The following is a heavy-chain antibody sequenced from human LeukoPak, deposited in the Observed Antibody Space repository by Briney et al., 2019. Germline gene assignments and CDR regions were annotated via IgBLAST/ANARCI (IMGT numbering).Heavy chain of an antibody. Sequence: GGSLRLSCAASGFTFSSYAMSWVRQAPGTGLEWVANIKQDGSDRNYVTSVRGRFTISRDNAESSLYLQMNSLRAEDTALYYCVRNLAVAGTCFDSWGQGTLVTVSS. CDR1: GFTFSSYA. CDR2: IKQDGSDR. CDR3: VRNLAVAGTCFDS. V-gene: IGHV3-7*03. J-gene: IGHJ4*02. D-gene: IGHD6-19*01.